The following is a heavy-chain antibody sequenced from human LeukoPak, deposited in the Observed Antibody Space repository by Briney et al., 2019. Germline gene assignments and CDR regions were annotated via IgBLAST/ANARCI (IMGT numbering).Heavy chain of an antibody. J-gene: IGHJ5*02. CDR1: GFTFSSYS. Sequence: GGSLRLSCAASGFTFSSYSMNWVRQAPGKGLEWVSSSSSSSSYIYYADSVKGRFTISRDNAKNSLYLQMNSLRAEDTAVYYCARDRYYYGSGSYVGDLGWFDPWGQGTLVTVSS. D-gene: IGHD3-10*01. V-gene: IGHV3-21*01. CDR3: ARDRYYYGSGSYVGDLGWFDP. CDR2: SSSSSSYI.